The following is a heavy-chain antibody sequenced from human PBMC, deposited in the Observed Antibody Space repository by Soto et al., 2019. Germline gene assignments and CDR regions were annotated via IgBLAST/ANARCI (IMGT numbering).Heavy chain of an antibody. CDR1: GGSITSNIW. V-gene: IGHV4-4*02. Sequence: PSETLSLTCAVSGGSITSNIWWSWVRQPPGKGLEWIGEIYHSGNTNYNPSLKSRVTLSVDKSKSQISLKLTSVTAADTAVYYCARAPYAVTIFGVGYYFDYWGQGALVTVSS. CDR2: IYHSGNT. J-gene: IGHJ4*02. CDR3: ARAPYAVTIFGVGYYFDY. D-gene: IGHD3-3*01.